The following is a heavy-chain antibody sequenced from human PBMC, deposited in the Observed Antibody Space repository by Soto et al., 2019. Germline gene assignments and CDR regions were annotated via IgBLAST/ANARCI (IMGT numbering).Heavy chain of an antibody. D-gene: IGHD3-10*01. CDR2: ISGYNGNT. V-gene: IGHV1-18*04. CDR1: GYTFTSYG. J-gene: IGHJ6*02. Sequence: QVQLVQSGAEVKKPGASVKVSCKASGYTFTSYGVSCMRQAPGQGLEWMGWISGYNGNTNYAQKLQGRVTMTTDTSTSTAYMELRSLRSDDTAVYYCARAGKYYYGSGSPYYYGMDVWGQGITVTGSS. CDR3: ARAGKYYYGSGSPYYYGMDV.